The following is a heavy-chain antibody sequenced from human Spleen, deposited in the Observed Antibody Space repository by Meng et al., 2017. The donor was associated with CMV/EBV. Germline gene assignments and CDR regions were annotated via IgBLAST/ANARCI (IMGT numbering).Heavy chain of an antibody. D-gene: IGHD2-2*01. CDR3: ARYQNGALGGMDV. J-gene: IGHJ6*02. Sequence: GESLKISCAASGFNLSIFNMNWVRRAPGKGLEWVSFFTAYNYKYYGDSVKGRFTVSRDSAKNSLFLQMNSLRAEDTAVYFCARYQNGALGGMDVWGQGTTVTVSS. V-gene: IGHV3-21*01. CDR2: FTAYNYK. CDR1: GFNLSIFN.